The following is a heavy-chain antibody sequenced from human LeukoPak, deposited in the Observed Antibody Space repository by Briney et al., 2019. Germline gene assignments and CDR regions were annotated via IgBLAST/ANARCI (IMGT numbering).Heavy chain of an antibody. V-gene: IGHV3-7*01. CDR1: GFTFSSYW. CDR3: ARAPGEGWFDP. D-gene: IGHD4-17*01. CDR2: IKQDGSEK. J-gene: IGHJ5*02. Sequence: GGSLRLSCAASGFTFSSYWMSWVRQAPGKGLEWVASIKQDGSEKYYVDSVKGRFTISRDNAKNSLYLQMNSLRAEDTALYYCARAPGEGWFDPWGRGTLVTVSS.